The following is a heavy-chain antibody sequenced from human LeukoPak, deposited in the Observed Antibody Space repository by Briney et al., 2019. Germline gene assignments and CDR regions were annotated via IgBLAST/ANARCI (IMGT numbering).Heavy chain of an antibody. CDR3: ARDHGIAAADYFDY. CDR1: GGSISSYY. Sequence: SETLSLTCTVSGGSISSYYWSWIRQPPGKGLEWIGYIYYSGSTNYNPSLKSRVTISVDKSKNQFSLKLSSVTAADTAVYYCARDHGIAAADYFDYWGQGTLVTVSS. J-gene: IGHJ4*02. CDR2: IYYSGST. D-gene: IGHD6-13*01. V-gene: IGHV4-59*12.